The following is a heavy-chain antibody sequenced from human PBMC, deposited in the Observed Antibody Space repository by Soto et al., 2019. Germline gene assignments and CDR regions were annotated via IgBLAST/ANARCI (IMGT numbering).Heavy chain of an antibody. CDR3: ARGRTSPYYDILTGYSGHFDY. CDR2: INHSGST. Sequence: QVQLQQWGAGLLKPSETLSLTCAVYGGSFSGYYWSWIRQPPGKGLDWIGEINHSGSTNYNPSLKSRVTISVDTSKNQFSLKLSSVTAADTAVYYCARGRTSPYYDILTGYSGHFDYWGQGTLVTVSS. CDR1: GGSFSGYY. V-gene: IGHV4-34*01. D-gene: IGHD3-9*01. J-gene: IGHJ4*02.